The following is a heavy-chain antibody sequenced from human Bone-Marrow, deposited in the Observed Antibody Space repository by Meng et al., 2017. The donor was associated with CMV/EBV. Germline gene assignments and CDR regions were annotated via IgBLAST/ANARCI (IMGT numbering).Heavy chain of an antibody. CDR2: INTNTGNP. CDR1: GYTFTSYA. J-gene: IGHJ6*02. V-gene: IGHV7-4-1*01. CDR3: ARDRAIAVAGYYYCYGMDV. D-gene: IGHD6-19*01. Sequence: ASVKVSCKASGYTFTSYAMNWVRQAPGQGLEWMGWINTNTGNPTYAQGFTGRFVFSLDTSVSTAYLQICSLKAEDTAVYYCARDRAIAVAGYYYCYGMDVWGQGTTVTVSS.